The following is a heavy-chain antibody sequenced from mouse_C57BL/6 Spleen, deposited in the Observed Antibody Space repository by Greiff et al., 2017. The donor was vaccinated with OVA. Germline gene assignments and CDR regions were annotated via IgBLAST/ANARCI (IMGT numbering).Heavy chain of an antibody. CDR1: GYTFPSYW. CDR2: IDPNSGGT. J-gene: IGHJ2*01. V-gene: IGHV1-72*01. D-gene: IGHD3-2*02. Sequence: VQLQQPGAELVKPGASVKLSCKASGYTFPSYWMHWVKQRPGRGLEWIGRIDPNSGGTKYNEKFKSKATLTVDKPSSTAYMQLSSLTSEDSAVYYCARGGGQLRLRSYFDYWGQGTTLTVSS. CDR3: ARGGGQLRLRSYFDY.